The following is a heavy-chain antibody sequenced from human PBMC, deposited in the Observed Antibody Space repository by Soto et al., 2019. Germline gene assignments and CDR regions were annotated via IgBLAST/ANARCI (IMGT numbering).Heavy chain of an antibody. CDR1: GFTFSSYW. CDR2: IRQEGSDK. Sequence: GGSLRLSCVASGFTFSSYWMSWVRQAPGKGLEWVANIRQEGSDKYYVDSVKGRFTISRDNAKNSLYLQMNSLRVEDTAVYYCAREGYSYYMDVWGKGTTVTVSS. CDR3: AREGYSYYMDV. V-gene: IGHV3-7*01. J-gene: IGHJ6*03.